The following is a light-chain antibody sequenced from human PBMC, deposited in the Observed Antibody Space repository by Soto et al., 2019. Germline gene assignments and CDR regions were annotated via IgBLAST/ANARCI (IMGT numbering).Light chain of an antibody. CDR3: QQLNTLPFT. CDR1: HDISTY. Sequence: DIQLTQSPYLLSASVGARVALTGRASHDISTYLAWYQQKPGKAPKLMIYEASTLQSGVPSRFSGSGSGTEFTLTISGLLPEDFATYHCQQLNTLPFTFGQGTRLEIK. V-gene: IGKV1-9*01. J-gene: IGKJ5*01. CDR2: EAS.